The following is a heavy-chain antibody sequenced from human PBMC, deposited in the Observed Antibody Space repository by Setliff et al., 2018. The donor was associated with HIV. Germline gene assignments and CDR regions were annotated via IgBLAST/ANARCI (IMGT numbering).Heavy chain of an antibody. V-gene: IGHV4-38-2*02. CDR2: IYHSGST. CDR1: AYSISSGYY. D-gene: IGHD5-18*01. Sequence: PSETLSLTCAVSAYSISSGYYWGWLRQPPGKGLEWIGEIYHSGSTNHNPSLKSRVTISVDKSKNQFSLKLSSVTAADTAVYYCARDGGYSYGIGGITYYFDYWGQGTLVTVSS. CDR3: ARDGGYSYGIGGITYYFDY. J-gene: IGHJ4*02.